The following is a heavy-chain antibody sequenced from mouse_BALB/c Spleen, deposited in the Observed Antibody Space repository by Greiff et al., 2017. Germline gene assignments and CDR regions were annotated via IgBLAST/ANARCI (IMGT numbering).Heavy chain of an antibody. J-gene: IGHJ4*01. CDR2: ISSGSSTI. Sequence: EVMLVESGGGLVQPGGSRKLSCAASGFTFSSFGMHWVRQAPEKGLEWVAYISSGSSTIYYADTVKGRFTISRDNPKNTLFLQMTSLMSEDTAMYYCARGNYYGSSYDYAMDYWGQGTSVTVSS. D-gene: IGHD1-1*01. V-gene: IGHV5-17*02. CDR1: GFTFSSFG. CDR3: ARGNYYGSSYDYAMDY.